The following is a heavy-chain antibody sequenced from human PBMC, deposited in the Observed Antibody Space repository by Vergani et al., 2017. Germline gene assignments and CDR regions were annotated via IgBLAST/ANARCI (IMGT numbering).Heavy chain of an antibody. J-gene: IGHJ4*02. CDR2: VFWDDDK. V-gene: IGHV2-5*02. Sequence: QITLKESGPTLVKPTQTLPLTCTFSGFSPTTRGVAVGWIRQPPGKALEWLAIVFWDDDKRYSPSLRNRVTITRDTSRNQVVLTMTNIDPVDTATYYCTHRLDCSVGHCYDDYWGQGTLVTVSS. CDR3: THRLDCSVGHCYDDY. CDR1: GFSPTTRGVA. D-gene: IGHD2-15*01.